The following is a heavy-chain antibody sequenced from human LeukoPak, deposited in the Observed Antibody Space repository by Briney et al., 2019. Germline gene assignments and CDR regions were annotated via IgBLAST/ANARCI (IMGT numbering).Heavy chain of an antibody. D-gene: IGHD6-13*01. CDR1: GFTFSNYG. J-gene: IGHJ6*02. Sequence: GGSLRLSCAASGFTFSNYGMHWVRQAPGKGLEWVAVISYDGSNKYYADSVKGRFTISRDNSKNTLYLQMNSLRAEDTAVYYCAKDPPYSSSWYGYYYYYGMDVWGQGTTVTVSS. V-gene: IGHV3-30*18. CDR3: AKDPPYSSSWYGYYYYYGMDV. CDR2: ISYDGSNK.